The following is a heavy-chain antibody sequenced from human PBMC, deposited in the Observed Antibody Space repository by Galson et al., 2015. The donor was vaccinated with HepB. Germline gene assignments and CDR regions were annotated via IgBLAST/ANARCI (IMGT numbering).Heavy chain of an antibody. CDR2: IIPILGIA. J-gene: IGHJ6*02. V-gene: IGHV1-69*04. D-gene: IGHD3-22*01. Sequence: SVKVSCKASGGTFSSYAISWVRQAPGQGLEWMGRIIPILGIANYAQKFQGRVTITADKSTNTAYMELSSLRSEDTAVYYCARDFSGGSSGYYIRPYYYYGMDVWGQGTTVTVSS. CDR1: GGTFSSYA. CDR3: ARDFSGGSSGYYIRPYYYYGMDV.